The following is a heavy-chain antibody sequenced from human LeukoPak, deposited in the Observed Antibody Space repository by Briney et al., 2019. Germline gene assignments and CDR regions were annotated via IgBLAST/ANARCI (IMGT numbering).Heavy chain of an antibody. CDR1: GFTFSSYA. V-gene: IGHV3-30*07. CDR2: ISYDGSTK. CDR3: AKRGVVIRVILVGFHKEAYYFDS. J-gene: IGHJ4*02. D-gene: IGHD3-22*01. Sequence: GGSLRLSCAASGFTFSSYAMHWVRQAPGKGLEWVAVISYDGSTKYSAHPVKGRFTISRDDSKNTLYLQMNSLRAEDTAVYFCAKRGVVIRVILVGFHKEAYYFDSWGQGALVTVSS.